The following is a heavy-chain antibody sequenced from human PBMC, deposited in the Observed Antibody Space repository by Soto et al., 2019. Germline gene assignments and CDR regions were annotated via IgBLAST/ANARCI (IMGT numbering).Heavy chain of an antibody. Sequence: PGESLKISCKGSGYSFTSYWIGWVRQMPGKGLEWMGIIYPGDSDTRYSPSFQGQVTISADKSISTAYLQWSSLKASDTAMYYCARLDVNNYYYYYGMDVWGQGTTVTVSS. J-gene: IGHJ6*02. CDR3: ARLDVNNYYYYYGMDV. CDR2: IYPGDSDT. CDR1: GYSFTSYW. V-gene: IGHV5-51*01. D-gene: IGHD3-9*01.